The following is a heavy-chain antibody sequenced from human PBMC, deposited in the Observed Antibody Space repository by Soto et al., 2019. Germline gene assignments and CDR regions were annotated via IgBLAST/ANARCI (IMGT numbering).Heavy chain of an antibody. J-gene: IGHJ6*02. D-gene: IGHD3-3*01. Sequence: GGSLRLSCAASGFTFGSYAMSWVRQAPGKGLEWVSAISGSGGSTYYADYVKGRFTISRDNSKNTLYLQMNSLRAEDTAVYFCARDRFSYYDFWSGSLPYYYFGMDVWGQGTTVTVSS. V-gene: IGHV3-23*01. CDR3: ARDRFSYYDFWSGSLPYYYFGMDV. CDR2: ISGSGGST. CDR1: GFTFGSYA.